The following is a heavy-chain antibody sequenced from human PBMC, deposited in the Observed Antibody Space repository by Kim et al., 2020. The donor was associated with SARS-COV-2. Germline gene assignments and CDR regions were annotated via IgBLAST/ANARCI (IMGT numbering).Heavy chain of an antibody. CDR3: ARDVYMGSGSYYPRNSVHHRGYYGMDV. Sequence: SETLSLTCTVSGGSISSGGYYWSWIRQHPGKGLEWIGYIYYSGSTYYNPSLKSRVTISVDTSKNQFSLKLSSVTAADTAVYYCARDVYMGSGSYYPRNSVHHRGYYGMDVWGQGTTVTVSS. V-gene: IGHV4-31*03. D-gene: IGHD3-10*01. CDR1: GGSISSGGYY. J-gene: IGHJ6*02. CDR2: IYYSGST.